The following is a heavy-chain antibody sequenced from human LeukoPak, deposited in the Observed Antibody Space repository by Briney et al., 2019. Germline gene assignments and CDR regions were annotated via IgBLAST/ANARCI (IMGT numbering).Heavy chain of an antibody. CDR1: GGSISSSSYY. Sequence: SETLSLTCTVSGGSISSSSYYWGWIRQPPGKGLEWIGSIYYSGSTYYNPSLKRRVTISVDTSKNQFSLKLSSVTAADTAVYYCARQGYDFWSGYPGHYYYYMDVWGKGTTVTVSS. J-gene: IGHJ6*03. V-gene: IGHV4-39*01. CDR3: ARQGYDFWSGYPGHYYYYMDV. D-gene: IGHD3-3*01. CDR2: IYYSGST.